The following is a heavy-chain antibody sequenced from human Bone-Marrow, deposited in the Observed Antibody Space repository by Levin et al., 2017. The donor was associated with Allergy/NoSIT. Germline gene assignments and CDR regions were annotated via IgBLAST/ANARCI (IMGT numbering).Heavy chain of an antibody. CDR2: MFVGGAA. CDR3: ARDETFNSWHVGWFDS. CDR1: GDSINNTHHY. J-gene: IGHJ5*01. V-gene: IGHV4-61*02. D-gene: IGHD2/OR15-2a*01. Sequence: SETLSLTYTVSGDSINNTHHYWSWIRQPAGKGLEWIGRMFVGGAATYKRSLRSRVTISIDTSKNQFSLKLTSVTAADTAVYYCARDETFNSWHVGWFDSWGQGTLVTVSS.